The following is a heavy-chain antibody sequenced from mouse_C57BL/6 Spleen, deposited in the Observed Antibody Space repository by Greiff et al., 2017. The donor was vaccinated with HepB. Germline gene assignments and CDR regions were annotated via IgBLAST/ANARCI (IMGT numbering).Heavy chain of an antibody. V-gene: IGHV1-4*01. D-gene: IGHD2-4*01. J-gene: IGHJ3*01. CDR2: INPSSGYT. Sequence: VQLQQSGAELARPGASVKMSCKASGYTFTSYTMHWVKQRPGQGLEWIGYINPSSGYTKYNQKFKDKATLTADKSSSTAYMQLSSLTSEDSAVYYCARKGYYDYDEAWFAYWGQGTLVTVSA. CDR1: GYTFTSYT. CDR3: ARKGYYDYDEAWFAY.